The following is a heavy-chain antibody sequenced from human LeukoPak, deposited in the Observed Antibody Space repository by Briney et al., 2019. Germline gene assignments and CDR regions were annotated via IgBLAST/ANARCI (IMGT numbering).Heavy chain of an antibody. D-gene: IGHD3-10*01. Sequence: SETLSLTCAVYGGSFSGYYWSWIRQHPGKGLEWIGYIYYSGSTYYNPSLKSRVTISVDTSKNQFSLKLSSVTAADTAVYYCARAITMDAFDIWGQGTMVTVSS. J-gene: IGHJ3*02. V-gene: IGHV4-31*11. CDR2: IYYSGST. CDR1: GGSFSGYY. CDR3: ARAITMDAFDI.